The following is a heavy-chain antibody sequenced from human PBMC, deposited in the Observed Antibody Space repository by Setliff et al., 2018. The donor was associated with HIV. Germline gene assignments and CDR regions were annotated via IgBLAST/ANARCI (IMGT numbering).Heavy chain of an antibody. Sequence: ASVKVSCKGFGGTFSTYSLSWVRQAPGQGLEWMGGIIPIFGKTNYAQKFQGRVTVTADKSTTTAFMDLSGLRSEDTAVYYCAENRSPSIFSAPTNAFDIWGQGTMVTVSS. CDR3: AENRSPSIFSAPTNAFDI. CDR1: GGTFSTYS. D-gene: IGHD3-9*01. CDR2: IIPIFGKT. J-gene: IGHJ3*02. V-gene: IGHV1-69*06.